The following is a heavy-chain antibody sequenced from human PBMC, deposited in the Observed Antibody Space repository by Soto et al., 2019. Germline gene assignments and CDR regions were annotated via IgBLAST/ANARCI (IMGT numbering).Heavy chain of an antibody. J-gene: IGHJ4*02. V-gene: IGHV1-3*05. D-gene: IGHD3-10*01. CDR3: ARGNVRGGCLDY. CDR1: GYTFSTYA. CDR2: FNGGNGNI. Sequence: QVQLVQSGAEERKPGASVKVSCKASGYTFSTYAMHWVRRAPGQSLEWMGWFNGGNGNIKYSQKFEGRVTITTDTAASTAYMELNMLRSEDTAVYCCARGNVRGGCLDYWGQGTLVSVSS.